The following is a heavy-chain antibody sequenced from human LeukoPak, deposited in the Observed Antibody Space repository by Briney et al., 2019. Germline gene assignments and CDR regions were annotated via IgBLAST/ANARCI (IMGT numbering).Heavy chain of an antibody. D-gene: IGHD4-17*01. J-gene: IGHJ4*02. V-gene: IGHV3-21*01. CDR3: ARVTVTTEHFDY. CDR1: GSTFSSYS. CDR2: ISSSSSYI. Sequence: GGSLRLSCAASGSTFSSYSMNWVRQAPGKGLEWVSSISSSSSYIYYADSVKGRFTISRDNAKNSLYLQMNSLRAEDTAVYYCARVTVTTEHFDYWGQGTLVTVFS.